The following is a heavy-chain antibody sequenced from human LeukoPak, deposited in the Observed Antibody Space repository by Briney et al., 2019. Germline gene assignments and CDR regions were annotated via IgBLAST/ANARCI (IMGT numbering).Heavy chain of an antibody. CDR1: GFTFSSYW. Sequence: GGSLRLSCAASGFTFSSYWMSWVRQAPGKGLEWVANIKQDGSEKYYVDSVKGRFTISRDNAKNSLYLQMNSLRAEDTAVYYCARDRADYYDSSGNAQEYFQHWGQGTLVTVSS. CDR2: IKQDGSEK. D-gene: IGHD3-22*01. J-gene: IGHJ1*01. CDR3: ARDRADYYDSSGNAQEYFQH. V-gene: IGHV3-7*01.